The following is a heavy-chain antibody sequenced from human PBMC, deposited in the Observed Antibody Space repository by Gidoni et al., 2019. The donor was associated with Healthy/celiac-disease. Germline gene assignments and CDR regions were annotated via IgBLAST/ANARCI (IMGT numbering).Heavy chain of an antibody. CDR1: GGSVSSGSYY. CDR2: IYYSGST. V-gene: IGHV4-61*01. J-gene: IGHJ4*02. CDR3: ARDPLDYGGNALDY. D-gene: IGHD4-17*01. Sequence: QVQLQESGPGLVKPSETLSLTCTVSGGSVSSGSYYWSWIRQPPGKGLEWIGYIYYSGSTNYNPSLKSRVTISVDTSKNQFSRKLSSVTAADTAVYYCARDPLDYGGNALDYWGQGTLVTVSS.